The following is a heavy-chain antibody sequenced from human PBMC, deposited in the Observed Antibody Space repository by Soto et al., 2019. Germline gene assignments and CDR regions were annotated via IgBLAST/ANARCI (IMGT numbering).Heavy chain of an antibody. CDR2: ISSSSLYT. Sequence: QVQLVESGGGLVKPGGSLRLSCAASGFTFSDYYMSWIRQAPGKGLEWVSYISSSSLYTNNADSVKGRFTISRDNAKNSLYLQMNSLRAEDTAVYYCARVGATMDAFDIWGQGTMVTVSS. CDR3: ARVGATMDAFDI. D-gene: IGHD3-10*01. J-gene: IGHJ3*02. V-gene: IGHV3-11*05. CDR1: GFTFSDYY.